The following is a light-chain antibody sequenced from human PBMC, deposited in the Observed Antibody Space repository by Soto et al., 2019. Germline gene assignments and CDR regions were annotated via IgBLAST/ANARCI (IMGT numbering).Light chain of an antibody. CDR3: QQYGSSPWFT. J-gene: IGKJ3*01. CDR2: GAS. V-gene: IGKV3-20*01. CDR1: QSVSSSY. Sequence: EIVLTQSPGTLSLSPGERATLSCRASQSVSSSYLAWYQQKPGQAPGLLIYGASSRATGIPDRFSGSGSGKDFTLAISRLEPEDFAVYFCQQYGSSPWFTYGPGTKVHIK.